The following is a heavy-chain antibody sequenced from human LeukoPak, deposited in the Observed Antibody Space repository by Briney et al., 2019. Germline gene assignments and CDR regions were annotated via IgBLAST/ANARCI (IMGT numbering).Heavy chain of an antibody. CDR1: GYTFTGYY. V-gene: IGHV1-2*02. D-gene: IGHD1-26*01. CDR2: INPNSGGT. J-gene: IGHJ4*02. Sequence: ASVKVSCKASGYTFTGYYMHWVRQAPGQGLEWMGWINPNSGGTNYAQKFQGRVTMTRDTSIGTAYMELSRLRSDDTAVYYCARVEAYSGSHRPYDYWGQGTLVTVSS. CDR3: ARVEAYSGSHRPYDY.